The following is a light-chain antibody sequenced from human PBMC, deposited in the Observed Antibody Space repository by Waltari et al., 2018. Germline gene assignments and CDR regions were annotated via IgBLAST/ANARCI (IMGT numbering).Light chain of an antibody. Sequence: QSALPQPPSASGSPGKSVTIPFTGTSSDLAAYNYVSWYQQYPGKAPELMIYDVTKRPSGVPDRFSGSKSGNTASLTISVLQAEDEADYYCCSYAGSYTYWVFGGGTKLTVL. J-gene: IGLJ3*02. CDR1: SSDLAAYNY. V-gene: IGLV2-11*01. CDR3: CSYAGSYTYWV. CDR2: DVT.